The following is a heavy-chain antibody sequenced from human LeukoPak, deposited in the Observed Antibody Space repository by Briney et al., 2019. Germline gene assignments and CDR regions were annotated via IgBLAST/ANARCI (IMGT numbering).Heavy chain of an antibody. CDR2: IYTSGNT. V-gene: IGHV4-4*07. CDR3: ARDSFIVVVPAASYDGELGYNWFDP. CDR1: GGSISSYY. Sequence: SETLSLTCTVSGGSISSYYWSWVRQPAGKGLEWIGRIYTSGNTNYNPSLKGRVTMSVDTSKNQFSLKLSSVTAADTAVYYCARDSFIVVVPAASYDGELGYNWFDPWGQGTLVTVSS. D-gene: IGHD2-2*01. J-gene: IGHJ5*02.